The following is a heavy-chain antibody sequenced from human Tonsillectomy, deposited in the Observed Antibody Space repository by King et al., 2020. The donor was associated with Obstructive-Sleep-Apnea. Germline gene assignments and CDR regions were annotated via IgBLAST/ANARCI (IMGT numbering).Heavy chain of an antibody. J-gene: IGHJ4*01. CDR3: ASGTRDEFRDFNRLLSAFFQY. CDR1: GFTFSSYT. D-gene: IGHD3-9*01. CDR2: ISTGSTFV. Sequence: VQLVESGGGLVKPGGSLRLSCAVSGFTFSSYTMNWVRQAPGKGLEWVASISTGSTFVYYADSVKGRLTISRDNAKNSLHLQMNNLRVEDTAVYYCASGTRDEFRDFNRLLSAFFQYWGHGTLVTVSS. V-gene: IGHV3-21*01.